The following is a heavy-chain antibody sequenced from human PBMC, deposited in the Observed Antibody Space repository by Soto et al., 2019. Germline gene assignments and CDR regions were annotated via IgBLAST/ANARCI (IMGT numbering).Heavy chain of an antibody. D-gene: IGHD1-1*01. J-gene: IGHJ4*02. Sequence: QVQLVESGGGVVQPGRSLRLSCAASGFTFSSYAMHWVRQAPGKGLEWVAVISYDGSNKYYADSVKGRFTISRDNSKNTLYLQMNSLRAEDTAVYYCAREKTGSEDYWGQGTLVTVSS. CDR3: AREKTGSEDY. CDR1: GFTFSSYA. CDR2: ISYDGSNK. V-gene: IGHV3-30-3*01.